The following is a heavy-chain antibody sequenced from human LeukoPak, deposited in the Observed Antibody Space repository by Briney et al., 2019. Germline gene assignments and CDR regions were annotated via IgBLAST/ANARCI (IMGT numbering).Heavy chain of an antibody. CDR1: GGSISSGGYY. J-gene: IGHJ2*01. CDR2: IYYSGST. V-gene: IGHV4-31*03. Sequence: SETLSLTCTVSGGSISSGGYYWSWIHQHPGKGLEWIGYIYYSGSTYYNPSLKSRVTISVDTSKNQFSLKLSSVTAADTAVYYCARDGSSGYPSRRYWYFDLWGRGTLVTVSS. D-gene: IGHD3-22*01. CDR3: ARDGSSGYPSRRYWYFDL.